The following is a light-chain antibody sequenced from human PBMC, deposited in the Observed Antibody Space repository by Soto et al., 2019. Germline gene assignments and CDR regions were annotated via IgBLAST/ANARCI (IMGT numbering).Light chain of an antibody. CDR3: QQYGRSPT. Sequence: EIVMTQSPDTLSVSPGERATLFCRASQSVSSTVAWYQQRPGQAPRLLIYGASTRATGIPARFSGSGSGTEFTLTISRLEPEDFVVYYCQQYGRSPTFGQGTKVDIK. J-gene: IGKJ1*01. CDR1: QSVSST. CDR2: GAS. V-gene: IGKV3-15*01.